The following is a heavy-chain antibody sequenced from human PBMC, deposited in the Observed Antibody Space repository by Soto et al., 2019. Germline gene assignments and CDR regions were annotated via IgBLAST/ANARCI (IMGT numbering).Heavy chain of an antibody. Sequence: HPGGSLRLSCAASGFTFSSYGMHWVRQAPGKGLEWVAVIWYDGSNKYYADSVKGRLTISRDNSKNTLYLQMNSLRAEDTAVYYCARIGLPAAGKGVYYYGMDVWGQGTTVTVSS. D-gene: IGHD6-13*01. J-gene: IGHJ6*02. CDR1: GFTFSSYG. CDR2: IWYDGSNK. CDR3: ARIGLPAAGKGVYYYGMDV. V-gene: IGHV3-33*01.